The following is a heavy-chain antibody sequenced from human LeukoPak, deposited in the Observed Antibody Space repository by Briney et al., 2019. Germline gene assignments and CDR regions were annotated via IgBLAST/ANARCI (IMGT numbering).Heavy chain of an antibody. D-gene: IGHD3-10*01. CDR3: ARALSWFGELFFSY. Sequence: GASVKVSCKASGYTFTIHWVRQAPGQGLEWMGIINPSGGSTFYAQKFQGRVTMTRDTSTSTVYMELSSLTSEDTAVYYCARALSWFGELFFSYWGQGTLVTVSS. J-gene: IGHJ4*02. CDR2: INPSGGST. CDR1: GYTFT. V-gene: IGHV1-46*01.